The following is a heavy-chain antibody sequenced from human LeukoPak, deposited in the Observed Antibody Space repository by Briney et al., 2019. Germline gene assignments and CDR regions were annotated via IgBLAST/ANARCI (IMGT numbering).Heavy chain of an antibody. CDR3: ARETIGSSWRVDY. Sequence: SQTLSLTFTVSGGLISSGGYYWGWIRQPPGKGLEWIGNSYHSGTTYYNPSLKSRVTISVDTSKNQFSLKLNSVTAADTAVYYCARETIGSSWRVDYWGQGTLVTVSS. CDR2: SYHSGTT. J-gene: IGHJ4*02. CDR1: GGLISSGGYY. V-gene: IGHV4-39*07. D-gene: IGHD6-13*01.